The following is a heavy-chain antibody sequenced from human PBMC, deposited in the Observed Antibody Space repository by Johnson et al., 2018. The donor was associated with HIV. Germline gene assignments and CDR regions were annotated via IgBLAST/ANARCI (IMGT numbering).Heavy chain of an antibody. CDR2: IYTGGRT. J-gene: IGHJ3*02. CDR1: GFTVSRNY. D-gene: IGHD1-26*01. CDR3: ARVGVGATGLGTGADAFDI. V-gene: IGHV3-53*01. Sequence: VQLVESGGGLIQSGGSLRLSCAASGFTVSRNYMSWVRQAPGKGLEWVSVIYTGGRTYYADSVKGRFTISRENSKNTVYLQMNSLRAEDTAVYYCARVGVGATGLGTGADAFDIWGQGTMVTVSS.